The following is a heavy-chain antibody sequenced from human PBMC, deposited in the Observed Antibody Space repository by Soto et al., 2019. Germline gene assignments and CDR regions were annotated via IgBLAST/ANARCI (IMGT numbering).Heavy chain of an antibody. CDR2: IKQDGSEK. D-gene: IGHD6-19*01. CDR3: ARDTKQWLVPSCDY. V-gene: IGHV3-7*01. CDR1: GFTFSSYW. Sequence: QPGGSLRLSCAASGFTFSSYWMSWVRQAPGKGLEWVANIKQDGSEKYYVDSVKGRFTISRDNAKNSLYLQMNSLRAEDTAVYYCARDTKQWLVPSCDYWGQGTLVTVSS. J-gene: IGHJ4*02.